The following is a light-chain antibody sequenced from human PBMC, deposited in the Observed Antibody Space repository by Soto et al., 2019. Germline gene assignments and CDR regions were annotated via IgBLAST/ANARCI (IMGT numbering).Light chain of an antibody. CDR3: QQYYSTPLT. Sequence: DIGMTQSPDSLAVSLGERATINCKSSQSFLYSSNNKNYLAWYQQKPGQPPKLLIYWASTRESGVPDRFSGSGSGTDFTLTISSLQAEDVAVYYCQQYYSTPLTFGGGTKVDI. V-gene: IGKV4-1*01. CDR1: QSFLYSSNNKNY. J-gene: IGKJ4*01. CDR2: WAS.